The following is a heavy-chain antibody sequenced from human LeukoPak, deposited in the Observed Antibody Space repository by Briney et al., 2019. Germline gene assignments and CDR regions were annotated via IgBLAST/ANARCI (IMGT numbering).Heavy chain of an antibody. D-gene: IGHD2-15*01. V-gene: IGHV3-30-3*01. CDR2: MSYDGTNK. Sequence: GGSLRLSCVVSGFTVTGYSMHWVRQAPGTGLEWVAVMSYDGTNKYYADSVKGRFTISRDNAKNTLYLQMNSLRAEDTAVYYCARDGVDYYYYGMDVWGQGTTVTVSS. CDR3: ARDGVDYYYYGMDV. J-gene: IGHJ6*02. CDR1: GFTVTGYS.